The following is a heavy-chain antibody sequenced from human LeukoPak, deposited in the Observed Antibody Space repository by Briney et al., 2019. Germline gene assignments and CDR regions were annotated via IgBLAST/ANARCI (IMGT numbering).Heavy chain of an antibody. D-gene: IGHD2-8*01. J-gene: IGHJ3*02. CDR3: ARDRAVSNAFDI. CDR2: IWYDGSNK. Sequence: GGSLRLSCAASGFTFSSYGMHWVRQAPGKGLEWVAVIWYDGSNKYHADSVKGRFTISRDNSKNTLYLQMNSLRAEDTAVYYCARDRAVSNAFDIWGQGTMVTVSS. V-gene: IGHV3-33*01. CDR1: GFTFSSYG.